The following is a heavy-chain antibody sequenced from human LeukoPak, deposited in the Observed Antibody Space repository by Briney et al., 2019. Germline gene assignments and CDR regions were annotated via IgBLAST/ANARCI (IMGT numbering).Heavy chain of an antibody. D-gene: IGHD6-13*01. J-gene: IGHJ6*03. CDR3: ARSFFSSSWYCLRAYYYMDV. Sequence: GASVKVSCKASGYTFTSYGISWVRQAPGQGLEWMGWISAYNGNTNYAQKLQGRVTMTTDTSTSTAYMELRSLRSDDTAVYYCARSFFSSSWYCLRAYYYMDVWGKGTTVTVSS. V-gene: IGHV1-18*01. CDR1: GYTFTSYG. CDR2: ISAYNGNT.